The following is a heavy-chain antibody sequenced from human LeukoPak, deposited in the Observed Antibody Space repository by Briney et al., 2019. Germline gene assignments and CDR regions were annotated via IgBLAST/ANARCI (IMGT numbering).Heavy chain of an antibody. CDR3: ARVMDTAMAWLSFDY. D-gene: IGHD5-18*01. Sequence: GGSLRLSCAASGFTFSSYAMSWVRQAPGKGLEWVSVIYSGGSTYYADSVKGRFTISRDNSKNTLYLQMNSLRAEDTAVYYCARVMDTAMAWLSFDYWGQGTLVTVSS. V-gene: IGHV3-66*01. CDR2: IYSGGST. J-gene: IGHJ4*02. CDR1: GFTFSSYA.